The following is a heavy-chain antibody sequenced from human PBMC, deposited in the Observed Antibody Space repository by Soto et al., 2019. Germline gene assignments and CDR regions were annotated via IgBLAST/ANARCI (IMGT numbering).Heavy chain of an antibody. CDR2: VSFDGTNT. D-gene: IGHD5-18*01. J-gene: IGHJ3*01. V-gene: IGHV3-30-3*01. Sequence: QVQLVESGGGVVQPGESLRLSCVGSGFTFASFPIHWVRQAPGRGLEWLSLVSFDGTNTYSADSVRGRVSMSRDNSRDTSYLEIQHLRSDDTGIYYCAREALRSLDLRYGGFDVWGPGTMVTVSS. CDR3: AREALRSLDLRYGGFDV. CDR1: GFTFASFP.